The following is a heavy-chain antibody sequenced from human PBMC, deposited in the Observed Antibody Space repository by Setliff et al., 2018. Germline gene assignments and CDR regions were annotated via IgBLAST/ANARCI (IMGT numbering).Heavy chain of an antibody. Sequence: ASVKVSCKASGYIFTGYYMHWVRQAPGQGLEWMGRINPNSGGTNYAQKFQGRVTMTRDTSVSTAYMELSRLRSDDTAVYYCVRRMWELRSDAFDIWGQGTMVTVSS. V-gene: IGHV1-2*06. J-gene: IGHJ3*02. CDR2: INPNSGGT. CDR1: GYIFTGYY. D-gene: IGHD1-26*01. CDR3: VRRMWELRSDAFDI.